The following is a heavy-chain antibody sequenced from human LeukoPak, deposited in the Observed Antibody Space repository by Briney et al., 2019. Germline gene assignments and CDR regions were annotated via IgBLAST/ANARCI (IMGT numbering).Heavy chain of an antibody. Sequence: GGSLRLSCATSGFTFSSYAMSWVRQAPGKGLEWVSGIGASGGSTYYADSVKGRFTISRDNSKNTLYLQMNSLRTEDTAVYYCGKAEGYDILTGLDYWGQGTLVTVSS. CDR3: GKAEGYDILTGLDY. V-gene: IGHV3-23*01. CDR2: IGASGGST. D-gene: IGHD3-9*01. CDR1: GFTFSSYA. J-gene: IGHJ4*02.